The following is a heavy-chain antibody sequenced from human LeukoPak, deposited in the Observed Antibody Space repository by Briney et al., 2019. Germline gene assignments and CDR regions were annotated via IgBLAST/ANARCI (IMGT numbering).Heavy chain of an antibody. CDR1: GGSISSSSYY. CDR2: IYYSGST. D-gene: IGHD2-2*01. Sequence: PSETLSLTCTVSGGSISSSSYYWGWIRQPPGKGLEWIGSIYYSGSTYYNPSLKSRVTISVDTSKNQFSLKLSSVTAADTAVYYCAGRCCSSTRSQRWFDPWGQGTLVTVSS. CDR3: AGRCCSSTRSQRWFDP. J-gene: IGHJ5*02. V-gene: IGHV4-39*07.